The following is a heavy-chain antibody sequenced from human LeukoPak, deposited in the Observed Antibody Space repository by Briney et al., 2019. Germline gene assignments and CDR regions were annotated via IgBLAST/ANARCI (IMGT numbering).Heavy chain of an antibody. CDR2: INSDGSST. D-gene: IGHD5-12*01. CDR1: GFTFSNYL. J-gene: IGHJ4*02. Sequence: GWSLTLSCAASGFTFSNYLMHWVRQAPGKGLVWVSRINSDGSSTSYADFVKGRFSTSRDNAKNTLHLQMNSLRAEDTAVYYCARAEGWVRYDWGRGNLVTVSS. CDR3: ARAEGWVRYD. V-gene: IGHV3-74*01.